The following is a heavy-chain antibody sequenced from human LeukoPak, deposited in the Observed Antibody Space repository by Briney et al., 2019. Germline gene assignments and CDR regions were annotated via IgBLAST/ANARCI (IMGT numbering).Heavy chain of an antibody. CDR2: MNPNSGNT. J-gene: IGHJ4*02. D-gene: IGHD3-3*01. V-gene: IGHV1-8*01. CDR1: GYTFTSYD. CDR3: ARGLNYDFWSGYPVPDY. Sequence: VASVNVSCKASGYTFTSYDINWVRQATGQGLEWMGWMNPNSGNTGYAQKFQGRVTMTRNTSISTAYMELSSLRSEDTAVYYCARGLNYDFWSGYPVPDYWGQGTLVTVSS.